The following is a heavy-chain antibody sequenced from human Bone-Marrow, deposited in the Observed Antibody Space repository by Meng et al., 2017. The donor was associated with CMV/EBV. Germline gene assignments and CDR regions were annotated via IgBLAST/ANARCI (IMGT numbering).Heavy chain of an antibody. J-gene: IGHJ3*01. V-gene: IGHV1-69*10. CDR2: IIPYLDEP. Sequence: SVKVSCKASGGTSNTYTFNWVRQAPGRGLEWMGGIIPYLDEPNYAQTFQGRVTITSDRSTAAYMELSSLRSEDTAVYFCAGRGPYGRALDVWGRGTLVTVSS. CDR1: GGTSNTYT. D-gene: IGHD3-10*01. CDR3: AGRGPYGRALDV.